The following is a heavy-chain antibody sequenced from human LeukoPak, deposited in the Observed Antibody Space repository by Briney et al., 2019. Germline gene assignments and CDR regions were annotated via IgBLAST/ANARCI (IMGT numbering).Heavy chain of an antibody. J-gene: IGHJ4*02. CDR3: ARDMRDIVLMVYAMIAY. D-gene: IGHD2-8*01. V-gene: IGHV1-18*01. Sequence: ASVKLSCKASGYTFTSYGISWVRQAPGQGLEWMGWISAYNGNTNYAQKLQGRVTMTTDTSTSTAYMELRSLRSDDTAVYYCARDMRDIVLMVYAMIAYWGQGTLVTVSS. CDR1: GYTFTSYG. CDR2: ISAYNGNT.